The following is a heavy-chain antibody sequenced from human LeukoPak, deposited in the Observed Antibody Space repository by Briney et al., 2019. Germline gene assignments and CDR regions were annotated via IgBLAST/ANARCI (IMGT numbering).Heavy chain of an antibody. CDR3: ARGAPWYSSGWYRGKLDY. V-gene: IGHV3-7*04. D-gene: IGHD6-19*01. CDR2: IKQDGSEK. J-gene: IGHJ4*02. CDR1: GFTFRNYG. Sequence: PGGSLRLSCAASGFTFRNYGMSWVRQAPGKGLEWVANIKQDGSEKYYVDSVKGRFTISRDNAKNSLYLQMNSLRAEDTAVYYCARGAPWYSSGWYRGKLDYWGQGTLVTVSS.